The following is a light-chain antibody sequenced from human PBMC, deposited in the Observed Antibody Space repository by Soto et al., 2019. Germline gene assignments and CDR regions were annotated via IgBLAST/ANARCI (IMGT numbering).Light chain of an antibody. CDR2: GNS. J-gene: IGLJ1*01. CDR1: NSNIGAGYD. Sequence: QSVLTQPPSVSGAPGQRVTISCTGSNSNIGAGYDVHWYQQLPGTAPKLLIYGNSNRPSGVPDRFSGSKSVTSASLAITGLQAEDEGDYYCQSYDSTLDARYVFGTGTKVTVL. V-gene: IGLV1-40*01. CDR3: QSYDSTLDARYV.